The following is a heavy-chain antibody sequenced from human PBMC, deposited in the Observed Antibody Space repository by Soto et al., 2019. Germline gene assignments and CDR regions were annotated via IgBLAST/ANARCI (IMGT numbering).Heavy chain of an antibody. J-gene: IGHJ2*01. D-gene: IGHD2-15*01. CDR1: GFTFSSYA. V-gene: IGHV3-23*01. Sequence: EVQLLESGGGLVQPGGSLSLSCAASGFTFSSYAMSWVRQAPGKGLEWVSAISGSGGSTYYADSVKGRFTISRDNSKNTLYLQMNSLRAEDTAVYYCASYPAPIYCSGGSCYPNWYFDLWGRGTLVTVSS. CDR2: ISGSGGST. CDR3: ASYPAPIYCSGGSCYPNWYFDL.